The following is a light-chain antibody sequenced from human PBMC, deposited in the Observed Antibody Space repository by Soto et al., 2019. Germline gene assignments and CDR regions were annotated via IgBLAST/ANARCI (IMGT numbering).Light chain of an antibody. V-gene: IGLV1-44*01. J-gene: IGLJ3*02. Sequence: QAVVTQPPSASGTPGQRVTISCSGSSSNIGSNTVNWYQQLPGTAPKLLIYSNNQRPSGVPDRFSGSKSGTSASLAISGLQSEDEADYYSAAWDDSLNGRVFGGGTKLTVL. CDR3: AAWDDSLNGRV. CDR2: SNN. CDR1: SSNIGSNT.